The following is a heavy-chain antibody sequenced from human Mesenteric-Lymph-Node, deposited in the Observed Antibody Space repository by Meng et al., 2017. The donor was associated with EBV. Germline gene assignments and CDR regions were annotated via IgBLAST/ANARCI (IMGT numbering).Heavy chain of an antibody. CDR3: ARGVQVAWRFDP. D-gene: IGHD2-15*01. J-gene: IGHJ5*02. CDR2: INHSGSA. CDR1: GGSFSNYY. Sequence: HVQLTQGGAGLLKPSETLSLSCEVSGGSFSNYYWSWIRQTPGKGLEWIGEINHSGSANYNPSLKSRVTISIDTSKNQFSLRLNSVTAADTAVYYCARGVQVAWRFDPWGQGTLVTVSS. V-gene: IGHV4-34*02.